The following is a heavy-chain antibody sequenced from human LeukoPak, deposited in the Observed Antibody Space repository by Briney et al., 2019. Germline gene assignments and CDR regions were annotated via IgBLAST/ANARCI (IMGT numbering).Heavy chain of an antibody. D-gene: IGHD5-18*01. V-gene: IGHV5-51*01. J-gene: IGHJ4*02. Sequence: GASLKISCKGSGYRFSTYWIGWVRPMPGKGLELMGIIYPGDSDTRYSPSFQGQVTISADKSISTAYHQWSSPEASDTARYYCARQDTAMALLAYWGQGTLVTVSS. CDR3: ARQDTAMALLAY. CDR2: IYPGDSDT. CDR1: GYRFSTYW.